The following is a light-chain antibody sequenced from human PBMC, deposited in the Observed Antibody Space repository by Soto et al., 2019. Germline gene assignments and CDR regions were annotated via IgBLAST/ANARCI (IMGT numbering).Light chain of an antibody. CDR3: SSYTSSSTLYV. CDR2: DVS. Sequence: QSALTQPASVSGSPGQSITISCTGTSSDVGGYNYVSWYQQHPGKAPKLMIYDVSNRPSGVSNRFSGSNSGNTASLTISGLQAEDEADYYCSSYTSSSTLYVLGTGTEVTV. J-gene: IGLJ1*01. CDR1: SSDVGGYNY. V-gene: IGLV2-14*01.